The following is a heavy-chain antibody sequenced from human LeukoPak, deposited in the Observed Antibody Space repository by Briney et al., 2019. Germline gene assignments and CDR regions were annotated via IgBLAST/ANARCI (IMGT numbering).Heavy chain of an antibody. CDR3: AKAEYSGSYLFDY. CDR1: GFTFSSYA. J-gene: IGHJ4*02. Sequence: GGSLRLSCAASGFTFSSYAMSWVRQAPGRGLEWVSAISVSGGSTYYADSVKGRFTISRDNSKNTLYVQMNSLRAEDTAVYYCAKAEYSGSYLFDYWGQGTLVTVSS. CDR2: ISVSGGST. D-gene: IGHD1-26*01. V-gene: IGHV3-23*01.